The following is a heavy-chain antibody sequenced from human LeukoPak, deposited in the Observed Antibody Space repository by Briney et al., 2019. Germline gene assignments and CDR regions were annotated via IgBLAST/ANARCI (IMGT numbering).Heavy chain of an antibody. CDR2: IIPIFGTA. CDR3: ARERRVVGANYYYYGMDV. CDR1: GGTFSSYA. J-gene: IGHJ6*02. Sequence: GASVKVSCKASGGTFSSYAISWVRQAPGQGLEWMGGIIPIFGTANYAQKFQGRVTTTADESTSTAYMELSSLRSEDTAVYYCARERRVVGANYYYYGMDVWGQGTTVTVSS. D-gene: IGHD1-26*01. V-gene: IGHV1-69*13.